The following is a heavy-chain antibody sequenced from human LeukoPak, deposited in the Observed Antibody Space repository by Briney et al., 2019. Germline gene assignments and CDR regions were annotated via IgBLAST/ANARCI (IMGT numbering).Heavy chain of an antibody. J-gene: IGHJ6*04. CDR3: ARDSPPNIAAGGMDV. V-gene: IGHV1-69*01. Sequence: GASVKVSCKASGGTFSSYAISWVRQAPGQGLEWMGGIIPIFGTANYAQKFQGRVTITADESTSTAYMELSSLRSEDTAVYYCARDSPPNIAAGGMDVWGKGTTVTVSS. CDR2: IIPIFGTA. CDR1: GGTFSSYA. D-gene: IGHD6-13*01.